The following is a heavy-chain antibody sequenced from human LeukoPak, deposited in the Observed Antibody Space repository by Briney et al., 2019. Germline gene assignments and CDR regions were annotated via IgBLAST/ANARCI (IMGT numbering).Heavy chain of an antibody. CDR2: ISSSSSTI. V-gene: IGHV3-48*01. Sequence: GGSLRLSCAASGFIFSTYSMNWVRQAPGKGLEWLSYISSSSSTIYYADSVKGRFTIPRDNAENSLYLQMNSLGADDTAVYYCARDDHYNYYYMDVWGKGTTVTVSS. J-gene: IGHJ6*03. CDR1: GFIFSTYS. CDR3: ARDDHYNYYYMDV.